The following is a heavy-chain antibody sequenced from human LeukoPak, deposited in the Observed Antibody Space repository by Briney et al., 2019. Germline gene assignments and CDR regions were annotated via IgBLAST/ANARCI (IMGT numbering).Heavy chain of an antibody. J-gene: IGHJ6*01. D-gene: IGHD3-9*01. V-gene: IGHV3-33*01. Sequence: GRSLRLSCAASGFTFSSYGMHWVRQAPGKGLEWVAVIWYDGSNKYYADSVKGRFTISRDNSKNTLYLQMNSLRAEDTAVYYCARDFSGYDILTGYPNYYYYGMDVWGKGPRSPSPQ. CDR1: GFTFSSYG. CDR2: IWYDGSNK. CDR3: ARDFSGYDILTGYPNYYYYGMDV.